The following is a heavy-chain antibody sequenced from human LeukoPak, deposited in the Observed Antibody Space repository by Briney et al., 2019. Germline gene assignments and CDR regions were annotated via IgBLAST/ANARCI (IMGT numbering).Heavy chain of an antibody. CDR3: TRESSSSWRDAFDF. J-gene: IGHJ3*01. CDR2: INWSGGRT. CDR1: GFSFDYYG. V-gene: IGHV3-20*04. D-gene: IGHD3-22*01. Sequence: GGSLRLSCAASGFSFDYYGMNWVRLAPGKGLEWVSGINWSGGRTSYADSVKGRFTISRDNAKNSLYLQMNSLRVDDTALYYCTRESSSSWRDAFDFWGQGTVVTVSS.